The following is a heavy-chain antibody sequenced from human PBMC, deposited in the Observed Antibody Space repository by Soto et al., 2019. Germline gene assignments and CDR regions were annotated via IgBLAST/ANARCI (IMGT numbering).Heavy chain of an antibody. Sequence: SETLSLTCAVSGGSISSSNWWSWVRQPPGKGLEWIGEIYHSGSTNYNPSLKSRVTMSVDKSKNQFSLMLSSVTAADTAVYYCARVPRAAAGTDWGQGTLVTVSS. CDR2: IYHSGST. CDR1: GGSISSSNW. J-gene: IGHJ4*02. CDR3: ARVPRAAAGTD. D-gene: IGHD6-13*01. V-gene: IGHV4-4*02.